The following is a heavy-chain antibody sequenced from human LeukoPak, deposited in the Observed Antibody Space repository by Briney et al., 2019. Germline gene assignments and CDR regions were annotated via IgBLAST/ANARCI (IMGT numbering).Heavy chain of an antibody. Sequence: ASVKVSCKASGYTFTSYGISWVRQAPGQGLEWMGWISGYNGNTNYAQKLQGRVTMTTDTSTSTAYMELRSLRSADPAIYYCARVGSGSYLDWFDPWGQGTLVTVSS. J-gene: IGHJ5*02. D-gene: IGHD3-10*01. CDR3: ARVGSGSYLDWFDP. CDR1: GYTFTSYG. CDR2: ISGYNGNT. V-gene: IGHV1-18*01.